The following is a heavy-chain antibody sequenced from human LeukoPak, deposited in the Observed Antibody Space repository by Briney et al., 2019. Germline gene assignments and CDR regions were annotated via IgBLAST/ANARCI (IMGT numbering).Heavy chain of an antibody. V-gene: IGHV4-34*01. CDR1: GGSLTGYY. J-gene: IGHJ4*02. Sequence: ESLSLTCAVYGGSLTGYYRSWIRPPPGKGLEWIGEINHSGSTNYNPSLTSRVTIPVDTSKQQLSLKLSCVTGAVRPVFYFARGLPVRYFDLSYYFDYWGQGTLVTVSS. CDR3: ARGLPVRYFDLSYYFDY. CDR2: INHSGST. D-gene: IGHD3-9*01.